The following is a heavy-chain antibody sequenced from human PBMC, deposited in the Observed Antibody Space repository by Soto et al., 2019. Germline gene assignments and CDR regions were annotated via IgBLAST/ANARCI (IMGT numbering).Heavy chain of an antibody. J-gene: IGHJ5*02. CDR1: GGSFSGYY. Sequence: SETLSLTCAVYGGSFSGYYWSWIRQPPGKGLEWIGEINHSGSTNYNPSLKSRVTISVDTSKNQFSLKLSSVTAADTAVYYCARGRHAVWGSYRYVFWFDPWGQGTLVTVSS. V-gene: IGHV4-34*01. CDR2: INHSGST. D-gene: IGHD3-16*02. CDR3: ARGRHAVWGSYRYVFWFDP.